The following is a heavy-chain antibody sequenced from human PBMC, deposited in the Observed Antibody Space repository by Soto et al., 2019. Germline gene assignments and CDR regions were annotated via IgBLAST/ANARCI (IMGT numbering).Heavy chain of an antibody. Sequence: PGGSLRLSCAASGVTFSSYAMHWVRQAPGKGLEWVAVISYDGSNKYYAGSVKGRFTISRDNSKNTLYLQMNSLRAEDTAVYYCARDIGYCSGGSCYPGYGMDVRGQGTTVTVSS. J-gene: IGHJ6*02. CDR1: GVTFSSYA. CDR2: ISYDGSNK. V-gene: IGHV3-30-3*01. D-gene: IGHD2-15*01. CDR3: ARDIGYCSGGSCYPGYGMDV.